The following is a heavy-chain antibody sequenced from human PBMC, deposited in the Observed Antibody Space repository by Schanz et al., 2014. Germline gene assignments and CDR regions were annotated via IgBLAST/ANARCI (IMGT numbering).Heavy chain of an antibody. CDR3: ARDGARYSNYEYYSGMAV. CDR1: GFTFSSYD. V-gene: IGHV3-30*04. D-gene: IGHD4-4*01. CDR2: ISYDGSNK. J-gene: IGHJ6*02. Sequence: VQLVESGGGLVQPGGSLRLSCVASGFTFSSYDMHWVRQAPGKGLEWVALISYDGSNKYYADSVRGRFTISRDNSKNTLFLQMNTLRAEDTAVFYCARDGARYSNYEYYSGMAVWGLGTTVTVSS.